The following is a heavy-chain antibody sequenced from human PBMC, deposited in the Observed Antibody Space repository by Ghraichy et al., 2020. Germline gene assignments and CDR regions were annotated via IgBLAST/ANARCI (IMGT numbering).Heavy chain of an antibody. D-gene: IGHD6-19*01. J-gene: IGHJ4*02. CDR1: GGSISSNY. V-gene: IGHV4-59*04. Sequence: SETLSLTCPVSGGSISSNYWSWIRQPPGKGLEWIGSIFYSGSTFYSPSLKSRLTISLDTSKNQFSLKLSSVTATATAMYYCARYIPAYSSGWSRPIYWGQGTLVTVSS. CDR3: ARYIPAYSSGWSRPIY. CDR2: IFYSGST.